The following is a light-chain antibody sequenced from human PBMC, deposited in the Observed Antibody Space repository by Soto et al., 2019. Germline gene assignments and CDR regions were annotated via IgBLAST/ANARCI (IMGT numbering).Light chain of an antibody. Sequence: EIVITQSPASLSVSPGERAALSCSASQSVGRNLAWYQQKPGQAPRLLIYEASTRANGIPDRFSGGGSGTELTLSISSLQSEDFAVYDCQQYNNWHTITFGQGTRLEIK. CDR1: QSVGRN. CDR3: QQYNNWHTIT. J-gene: IGKJ5*01. V-gene: IGKV3-15*01. CDR2: EAS.